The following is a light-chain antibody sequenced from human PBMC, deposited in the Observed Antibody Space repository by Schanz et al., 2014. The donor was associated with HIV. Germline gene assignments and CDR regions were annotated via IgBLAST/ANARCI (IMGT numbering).Light chain of an antibody. Sequence: QSVLTQPPSASGTPGQRVTISCSGSSSNIKMNAVHWYQHLPGMGPKLLIYATYNRPSGVPDRFSGSRSGASASLAISGLQSDDEADYHCAAWDDRLNGWVFGGGTKLTVL. J-gene: IGLJ3*02. V-gene: IGLV1-44*01. CDR3: AAWDDRLNGWV. CDR1: SSNIKMNA. CDR2: ATY.